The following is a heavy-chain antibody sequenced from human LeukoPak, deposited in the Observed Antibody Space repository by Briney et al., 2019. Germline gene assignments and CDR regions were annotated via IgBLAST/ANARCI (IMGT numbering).Heavy chain of an antibody. V-gene: IGHV4-59*08. J-gene: IGHJ3*02. Sequence: PSETLSLTCTVSGGSISSYYWSWIRQPPGKGLEWIGYIYYSESTNYNPSLKSRVTISVDTSKNQFSLKLSSVTAADTAVYYCARQPTTVTTGDAFDIWGQGTMVTVSS. CDR2: IYYSEST. D-gene: IGHD4-17*01. CDR1: GGSISSYY. CDR3: ARQPTTVTTGDAFDI.